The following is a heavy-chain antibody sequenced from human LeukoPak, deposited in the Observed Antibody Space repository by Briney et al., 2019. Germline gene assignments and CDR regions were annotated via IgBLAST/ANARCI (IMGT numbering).Heavy chain of an antibody. CDR3: ARAYSSSWPHFFDY. J-gene: IGHJ4*02. Sequence: SETLSLTCTVSGGSISSYYWSWIRQPPGKGLEWIGYIYYSGSTNYNPSLKSRVTISVDTSKNQFSLKLSSVTAADTAVYYCARAYSSSWPHFFDYWGQGTLVTVSS. D-gene: IGHD6-13*01. CDR1: GGSISSYY. CDR2: IYYSGST. V-gene: IGHV4-59*01.